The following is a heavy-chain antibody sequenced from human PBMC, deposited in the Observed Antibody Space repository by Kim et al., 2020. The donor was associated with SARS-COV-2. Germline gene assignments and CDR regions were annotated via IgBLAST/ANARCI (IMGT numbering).Heavy chain of an antibody. V-gene: IGHV4-34*01. Sequence: SETLSLTCAVYGGSFSGYYWSWIRQPPGKGLEWIGEINHSGSTNYNPSLKSRVTISVDTSKNQFSLKLSSVTAADTAVYYCARDLDLRYFDRWGQGTLVTVSS. CDR2: INHSGST. J-gene: IGHJ4*02. D-gene: IGHD3-9*01. CDR3: ARDLDLRYFDR. CDR1: GGSFSGYY.